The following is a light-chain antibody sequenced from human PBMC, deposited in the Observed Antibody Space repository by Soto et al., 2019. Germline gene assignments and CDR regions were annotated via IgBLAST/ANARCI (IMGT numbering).Light chain of an antibody. CDR2: EVN. V-gene: IGLV2-14*02. J-gene: IGLJ2*01. CDR3: SSLTSTSTVL. Sequence: QSVLTQPASVSGSPGQSITISCTGTSSDIGLYTLVSWYQQHPGKAPKLMIYEVNNRPSGISNRFSASKFANTASLTISGLQAEDEADYYCSSLTSTSTVLFGGGTKLTVL. CDR1: SSDIGLYTL.